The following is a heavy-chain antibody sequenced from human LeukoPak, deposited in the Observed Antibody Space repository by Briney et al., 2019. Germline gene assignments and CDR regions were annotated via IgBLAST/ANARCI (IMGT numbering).Heavy chain of an antibody. V-gene: IGHV4-39*01. CDR2: ISDSGNS. D-gene: IGHD3-16*02. CDR1: GGSISSRSYY. J-gene: IGHJ4*02. CDR3: ARGAALPDYDYVWGSYRQFDY. Sequence: KPSETLSLTCTVSGGSISSRSYYWGWIRQPPGKGLVWIGKISDSGNSYYSPSLRSRVTISIDTSKNQFSLKLSSVTATDTAVYYCARGAALPDYDYVWGSYRQFDYWGQGTLVTVSS.